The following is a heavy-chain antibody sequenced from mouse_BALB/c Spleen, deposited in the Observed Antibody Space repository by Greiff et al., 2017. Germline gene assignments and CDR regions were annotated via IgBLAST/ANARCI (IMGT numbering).Heavy chain of an antibody. CDR3: TRGDYGSGYYYAMDY. CDR2: ISSGGSYT. D-gene: IGHD1-1*01. CDR1: GFTFSSYT. V-gene: IGHV5-6-4*01. Sequence: EVMLVESGGGLVKPGGSLKLSCAASGFTFSSYTMSWVRQTPEKRLEWVATISSGGSYTYYPDSVKGRFTISRDNAKNTLYLQMSSLKSEDTAMYYCTRGDYGSGYYYAMDYWGQGTSVTVSS. J-gene: IGHJ4*01.